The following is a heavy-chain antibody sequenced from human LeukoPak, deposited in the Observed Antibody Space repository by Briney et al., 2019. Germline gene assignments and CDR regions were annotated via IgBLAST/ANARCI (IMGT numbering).Heavy chain of an antibody. CDR2: SYYSGST. CDR3: ASVVTRDYFPY. J-gene: IGHJ4*02. CDR1: GGSISSYY. Sequence: SETLSLTCTVSGGSISSYYWSWFRKPPGKGLEWIGYSYYSGSTNYNPSLKSRVTLSVDTSKKELSLKLSSVTAAGTAVYYCASVVTRDYFPYWGQGTLVTVSS. V-gene: IGHV4-59*12. D-gene: IGHD4-17*01.